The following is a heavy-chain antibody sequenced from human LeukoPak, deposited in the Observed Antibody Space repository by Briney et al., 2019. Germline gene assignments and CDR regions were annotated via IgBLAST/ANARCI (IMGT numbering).Heavy chain of an antibody. CDR2: IYTSGST. Sequence: PSETLSPTCTVSGRSISSYYWSWIRQPAGKGLECIGRIYTSGSTNYNPSLKSRVTMSVDTSKNQFSLKLSSVTAADTAVYYCARDRSEGHYDFWSGYYFDYWGQGTLVTVSS. D-gene: IGHD3-3*01. CDR1: GRSISSYY. J-gene: IGHJ4*02. V-gene: IGHV4-4*07. CDR3: ARDRSEGHYDFWSGYYFDY.